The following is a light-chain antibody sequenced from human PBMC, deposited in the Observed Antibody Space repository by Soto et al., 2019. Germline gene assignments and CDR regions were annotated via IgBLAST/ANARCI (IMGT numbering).Light chain of an antibody. CDR2: KAS. CDR3: QQYNSYTT. CDR1: QSISSW. V-gene: IGKV1-5*03. J-gene: IGKJ2*01. Sequence: DIQITQTRSTLSASVGDRVTITCRASQSISSWLAWYQQKPGKAPKLLIYKASSLESGVPSRFSGSGSGTEFTLTISSLQPDDFATYYCQQYNSYTTFGQGTKVDIK.